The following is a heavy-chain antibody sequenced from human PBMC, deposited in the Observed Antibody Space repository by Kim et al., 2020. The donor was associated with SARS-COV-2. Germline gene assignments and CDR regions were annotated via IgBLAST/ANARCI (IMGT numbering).Heavy chain of an antibody. J-gene: IGHJ5*02. CDR1: GFTVSSNY. V-gene: IGHV3-53*01. Sequence: GGSLRLSCAASGFTVSSNYMSWVRQAPGKGLEWVSVIYSGGSTYYADSVKGRFTISRDNSKNTLYLQLNSMRAEDTAVYYCSRVLVGYGRGWFDPWGQGT. CDR3: SRVLVGYGRGWFDP. D-gene: IGHD1-26*01. CDR2: IYSGGST.